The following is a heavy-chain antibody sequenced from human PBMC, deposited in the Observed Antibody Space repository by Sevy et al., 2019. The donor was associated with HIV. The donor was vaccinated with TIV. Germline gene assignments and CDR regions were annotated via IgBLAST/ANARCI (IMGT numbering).Heavy chain of an antibody. CDR2: INHSGST. CDR3: GCGWDFWSGYPHY. D-gene: IGHD3-3*01. CDR1: GGSFSGYY. J-gene: IGHJ4*02. Sequence: SETLSLTCAVYGGSFSGYYWSWIRQPPGKGLEWIGEINHSGSTNYNPSLKSRVTISVDTSKNQFSLRLSSVTAADTAVYYCGCGWDFWSGYPHYWGQGTLVTVSS. V-gene: IGHV4-34*01.